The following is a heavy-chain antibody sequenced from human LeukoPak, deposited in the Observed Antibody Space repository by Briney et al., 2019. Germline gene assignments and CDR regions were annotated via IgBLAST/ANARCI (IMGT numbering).Heavy chain of an antibody. CDR3: AKAYSSSWYVGLLNY. CDR2: IQNDESNK. CDR1: GFVFRYYC. V-gene: IGHV3-30*02. J-gene: IGHJ4*02. D-gene: IGHD6-13*01. Sequence: GGSLRLSCAASGFVFRYYCMHWVRQAPGKGLEWVSYIQNDESNKYYADSVRGRFTISRDNSRNSIFLQMNRLRPEDTGVYYCAKAYSSSWYVGLLNYWGQGVLVTVSS.